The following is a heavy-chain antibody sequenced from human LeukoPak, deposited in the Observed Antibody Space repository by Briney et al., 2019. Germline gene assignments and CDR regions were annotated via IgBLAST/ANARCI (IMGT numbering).Heavy chain of an antibody. CDR1: GYTFTGYY. CDR2: INPNSGGT. V-gene: IGHV1-2*02. J-gene: IGHJ5*02. Sequence: ASVKLSCKASGYTFTGYYMNWVRQAPRQGREWMGWINPNSGGTNYAPKFQGRVTMTRDTSISTAYMELSRLRSDDTAVYYCARDGSGSGANKEWFDPWGQGTLVTVSS. CDR3: ARDGSGSGANKEWFDP. D-gene: IGHD1-26*01.